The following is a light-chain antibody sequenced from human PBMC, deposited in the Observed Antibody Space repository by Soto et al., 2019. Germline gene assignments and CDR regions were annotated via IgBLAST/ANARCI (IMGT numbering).Light chain of an antibody. V-gene: IGKV3-15*01. J-gene: IGKJ1*01. Sequence: EIVMTQSPATLSVSPGKSATLSCRASQSVSSNFAWSQQKPGQAPRLLIYGASTRATGIPARFSGTGSGTEFTLTISSLQSEDFALYYCQQYNDWPLTFGQGTKVDIK. CDR1: QSVSSN. CDR2: GAS. CDR3: QQYNDWPLT.